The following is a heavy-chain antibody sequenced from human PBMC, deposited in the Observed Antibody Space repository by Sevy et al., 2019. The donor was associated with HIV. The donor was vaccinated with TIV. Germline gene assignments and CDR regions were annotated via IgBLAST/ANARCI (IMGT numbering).Heavy chain of an antibody. Sequence: GGSLRLSCVASAFTFSTYGMHWVRQAPGKGLEWVSVISFDGSHKYYADSVKGRCTVSRDNSKNTLTLQMNSLRAEDTAVYYCARDLRPHLLYSDFWSGYSGMDVWGQGTTVTVSS. CDR2: ISFDGSHK. D-gene: IGHD3-3*01. CDR3: ARDLRPHLLYSDFWSGYSGMDV. CDR1: AFTFSTYG. J-gene: IGHJ6*02. V-gene: IGHV3-30*03.